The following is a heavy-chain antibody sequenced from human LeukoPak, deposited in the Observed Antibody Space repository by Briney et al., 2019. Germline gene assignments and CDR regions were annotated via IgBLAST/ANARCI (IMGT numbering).Heavy chain of an antibody. CDR3: ARETLTAQIDH. V-gene: IGHV4-59*01. Sequence: PSETLSLTCTVSGGSISSYYWSWIRQPPGKGLEWIGYIYYSGSTNYNPSLKSRVTISVDTSKNQSSLKLSSVTAADTAVYYCARETLTAQIDHWGQGTLVTVSS. CDR2: IYYSGST. J-gene: IGHJ4*02. CDR1: GGSISSYY.